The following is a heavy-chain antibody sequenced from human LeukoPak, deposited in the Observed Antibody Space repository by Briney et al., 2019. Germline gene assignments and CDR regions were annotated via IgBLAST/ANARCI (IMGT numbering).Heavy chain of an antibody. CDR2: IRYDGSNK. D-gene: IGHD3-22*01. J-gene: IGHJ1*01. CDR3: AKDGAACDSSGYYYQD. Sequence: GGSLRLSCAASGFTFSSYGMHWVRQAPGKGLEWVAFIRYDGSNKYYADSVKGRFTISRDNSKNTLYLQMNSLRAEDTAVYYCAKDGAACDSSGYYYQDWGQGTLVTVSS. V-gene: IGHV3-30*02. CDR1: GFTFSSYG.